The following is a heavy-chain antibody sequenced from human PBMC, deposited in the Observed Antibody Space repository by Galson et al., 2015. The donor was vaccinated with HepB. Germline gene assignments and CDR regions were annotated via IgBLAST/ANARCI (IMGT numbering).Heavy chain of an antibody. CDR3: AKDSSNITMIVVVLLGDFDY. CDR1: GFTFSSYA. Sequence: SLRLSCAASGFTFSSYAMSWVRQAPGKGLEWVSAISGSGGSTYYADSVKGRFTISRDNSKDTLYLQMNSLRAEDTAVYYCAKDSSNITMIVVVLLGDFDYWGQGTLVTVSS. D-gene: IGHD3-22*01. V-gene: IGHV3-23*01. CDR2: ISGSGGST. J-gene: IGHJ4*02.